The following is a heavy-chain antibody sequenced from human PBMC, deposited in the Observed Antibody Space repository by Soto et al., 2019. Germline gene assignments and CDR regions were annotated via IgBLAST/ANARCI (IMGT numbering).Heavy chain of an antibody. CDR2: ISSSSAYI. Sequence: GAVGFTFGALGVNLIRQTPGKGLEWVSSISSSSAYIYYADSVKGRFTISRDNAKNSLFLQMNSLRAEDTAVYYCARDKYYYDSSGSYPALDYWGQGTLVTVSS. V-gene: IGHV3-21*01. J-gene: IGHJ4*02. CDR1: GFTFGALG. D-gene: IGHD3-22*01. CDR3: ARDKYYYDSSGSYPALDY.